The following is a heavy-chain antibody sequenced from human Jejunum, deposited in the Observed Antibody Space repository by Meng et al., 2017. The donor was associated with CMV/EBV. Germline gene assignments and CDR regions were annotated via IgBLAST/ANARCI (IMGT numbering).Heavy chain of an antibody. V-gene: IGHV4-61*02. Sequence: QVQLQESGPGLVTPSQTLSLTCTVLGDSISSGSYYWNWIRHPAGKGLEWIGRLDTTGRTTYSPSLKSRVTISMDTSKNQFSLNLNSVTATDTAVYYCTRARPYGDYVDYWGQGTLVTVSS. CDR1: GDSISSGSYY. CDR3: TRARPYGDYVDY. D-gene: IGHD4-17*01. J-gene: IGHJ4*02. CDR2: LDTTGRT.